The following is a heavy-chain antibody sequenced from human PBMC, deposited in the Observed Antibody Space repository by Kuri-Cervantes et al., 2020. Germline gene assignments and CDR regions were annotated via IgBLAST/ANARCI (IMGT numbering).Heavy chain of an antibody. CDR1: GGSISSYY. D-gene: IGHD5-24*01. J-gene: IGHJ4*02. Sequence: GSLRLSCTVSGGSISSYYWSWIRQPPGKGLGWIGYIYYSGSTNYNPSLKSRVTISVDTSKNQFSLKLSSVTAADTAVYYCARLRRDGYNFAYFDYWGQGTLVTVSS. CDR3: ARLRRDGYNFAYFDY. CDR2: IYYSGST. V-gene: IGHV4-59*01.